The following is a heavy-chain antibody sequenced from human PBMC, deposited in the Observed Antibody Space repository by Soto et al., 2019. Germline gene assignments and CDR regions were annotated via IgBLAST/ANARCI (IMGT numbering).Heavy chain of an antibody. CDR3: ARNFRDSSGPPPPLYYYYGMDV. CDR2: IYYSGST. CDR1: GGSISSSSYY. J-gene: IGHJ6*02. Sequence: QLQLQESGPGLVKPSETLSLTCTVSGGSISSSSYYWGWIRQPPGKGLEWIGSIYYSGSTYYNPSTKGRVPISVNTAKNQFSPKLSSVTPADTAGYNCARNFRDSSGPPPPLYYYYGMDVWGQGTTVTVSS. D-gene: IGHD3-22*01. V-gene: IGHV4-39*01.